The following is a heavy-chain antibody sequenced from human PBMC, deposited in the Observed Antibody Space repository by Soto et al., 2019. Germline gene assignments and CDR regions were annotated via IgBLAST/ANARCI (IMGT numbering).Heavy chain of an antibody. D-gene: IGHD6-6*01. CDR3: ARRLPTISDRPDY. J-gene: IGHJ4*02. CDR1: GYTFTGYF. V-gene: IGHV1-2*02. Sequence: ASVKVSCKASGYTFTGYFMHWVRQAPGQGLEWMGWINPNTGGANYAQKFQDRVTMTRDTYTNTAYMEMNRLRSDDTAVYYCARRLPTISDRPDYWGQGNLVTVSS. CDR2: INPNTGGA.